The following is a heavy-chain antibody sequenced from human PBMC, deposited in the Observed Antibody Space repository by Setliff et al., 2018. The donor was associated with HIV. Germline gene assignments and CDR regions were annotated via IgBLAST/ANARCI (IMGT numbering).Heavy chain of an antibody. D-gene: IGHD3-3*01. V-gene: IGHV4-38-2*01. J-gene: IGHJ6*03. CDR2: INISGNT. CDR3: ARARFWSGYYTGDNYYYMDV. Sequence: SSETLSLTCDVSGYSISSGYYWGWIRQPAGKGLEWIGRINISGNTHYNPSLKSRVTISLDTSKNQFSLKLSSVTAADTAVYYCARARFWSGYYTGDNYYYMDVWGKGTTVTVSS. CDR1: GYSISSGYY.